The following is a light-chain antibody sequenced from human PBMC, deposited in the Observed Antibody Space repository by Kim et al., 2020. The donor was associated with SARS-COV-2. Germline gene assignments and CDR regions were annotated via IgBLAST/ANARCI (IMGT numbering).Light chain of an antibody. CDR1: SSDVGGYKY. Sequence: QSALTQPASVSGSPGQSITISCTGTSSDVGGYKYVSWYQQHPGKAPKLMIYDVSNRPSGVSNSFSGSKSGNTASLTISGLQAEDEADYYCSSYTTSSTRGVFGTGTKVTVL. CDR3: SSYTTSSTRGV. J-gene: IGLJ1*01. CDR2: DVS. V-gene: IGLV2-14*03.